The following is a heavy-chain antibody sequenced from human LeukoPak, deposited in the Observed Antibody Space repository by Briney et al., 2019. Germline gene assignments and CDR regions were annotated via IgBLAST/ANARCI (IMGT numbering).Heavy chain of an antibody. CDR1: GGSISSYY. J-gene: IGHJ4*02. Sequence: SETLSLTCTVSGGSISSYYWSWIRQPPGKGLEWIGYIYSSGSTNYNPSLKSRVTISVDTSKNQFSLKLSSVTAADTAVYYCARLGYCSSTSCSSLPFDYWGQGTLVTVSS. CDR2: IYSSGST. D-gene: IGHD2-2*03. CDR3: ARLGYCSSTSCSSLPFDY. V-gene: IGHV4-59*01.